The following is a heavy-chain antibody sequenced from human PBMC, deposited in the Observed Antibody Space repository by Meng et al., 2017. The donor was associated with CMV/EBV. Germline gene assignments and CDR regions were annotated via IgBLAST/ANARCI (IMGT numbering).Heavy chain of an antibody. J-gene: IGHJ3*02. V-gene: IGHV1-69*05. CDR2: IIPIFGTA. CDR1: GYTFTSYY. Sequence: SVKVFCKASGYTFTSYYMHWVRQAPGQGLEWMGGIIPIFGTANYAQKFQGRVMITTDESTSTAYMELSSLRSEDTAVYYCARGEITIFGVGNDAFDIWGQGTMVTVSS. CDR3: ARGEITIFGVGNDAFDI. D-gene: IGHD3-3*01.